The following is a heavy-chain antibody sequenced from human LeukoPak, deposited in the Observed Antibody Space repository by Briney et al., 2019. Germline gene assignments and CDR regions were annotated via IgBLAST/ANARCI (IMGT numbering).Heavy chain of an antibody. D-gene: IGHD1-26*01. J-gene: IGHJ4*02. Sequence: ASVKVSCKASGYTFTRYGINWVRQAPGQGLEWMGWISAYNGNTNYAQKLQGRVTMTTDTSTSTAYMELRSLRSDDTAVYYCARDLRRSIVGATNYWGQGTLVTVSS. CDR1: GYTFTRYG. V-gene: IGHV1-18*01. CDR2: ISAYNGNT. CDR3: ARDLRRSIVGATNY.